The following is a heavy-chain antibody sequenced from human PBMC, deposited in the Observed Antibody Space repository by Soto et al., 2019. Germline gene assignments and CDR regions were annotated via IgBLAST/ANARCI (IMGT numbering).Heavy chain of an antibody. J-gene: IGHJ4*02. V-gene: IGHV4-39*01. CDR1: GFSISSSSYY. CDR3: ARHTPAISISDH. Sequence: SETLSLTCTFSGFSISSSSYYWVWIRQPPGKGLEWIGSIYYSGSTYYNPSLKSRVTISVDTSKNQFSLKLSSVTAADTAVYYCARHTPAISISDHWGQGTLVTVS. CDR2: IYYSGST. D-gene: IGHD2-15*01.